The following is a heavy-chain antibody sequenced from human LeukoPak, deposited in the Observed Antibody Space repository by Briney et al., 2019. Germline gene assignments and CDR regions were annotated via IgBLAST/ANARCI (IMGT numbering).Heavy chain of an antibody. J-gene: IGHJ6*03. D-gene: IGHD6-19*01. CDR3: ARGGNSGWYGYYMDV. V-gene: IGHV1-18*01. Sequence: ASVKVSCKASGYTFTSYGISWVRQAPGQGLEWMGWISAYNGNTNYAQKLQGRVTMTTDTSTSTAYMELSSLRSEDTAVYYCARGGNSGWYGYYMDVWGKGTTVTISS. CDR1: GYTFTSYG. CDR2: ISAYNGNT.